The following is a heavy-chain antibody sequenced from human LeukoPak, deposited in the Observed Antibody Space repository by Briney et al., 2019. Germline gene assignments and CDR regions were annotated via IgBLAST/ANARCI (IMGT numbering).Heavy chain of an antibody. J-gene: IGHJ4*02. CDR1: GFSVTTYF. D-gene: IGHD5-12*01. CDR3: ATTYSGYDSGDY. CDR2: ISSSGSTI. Sequence: GGSLRLSCAASGFSVTTYFMNWVRQAPGRGLEWVSYISSSGSTIYYADSVKGRFTISRDNAKNSLYLQMNSLRAEDTAVYYCATTYSGYDSGDYWGQGTLVTVSS. V-gene: IGHV3-48*03.